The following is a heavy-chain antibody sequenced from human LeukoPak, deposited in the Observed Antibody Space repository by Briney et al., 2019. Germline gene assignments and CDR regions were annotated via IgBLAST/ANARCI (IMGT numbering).Heavy chain of an antibody. D-gene: IGHD2-2*01. CDR3: ARTPAATRLRGGPDYYYGMDV. J-gene: IGHJ6*02. CDR1: GYTFTSYG. CDR2: ISAYNGNT. V-gene: IGHV1-18*01. Sequence: GASVKVSCKASGYTFTSYGISWVRQAPGQGLEWMGWISAYNGNTNYAQKLQGRVTMTTDTSTSTAYMELSSLRSEDTAVYYCARTPAATRLRGGPDYYYGMDVWGQGTTVTVSS.